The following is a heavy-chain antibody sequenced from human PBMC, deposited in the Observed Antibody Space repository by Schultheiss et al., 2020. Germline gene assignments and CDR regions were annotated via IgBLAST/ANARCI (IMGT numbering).Heavy chain of an antibody. V-gene: IGHV3-66*01. J-gene: IGHJ4*02. D-gene: IGHD6-13*01. Sequence: GSLRLACAASGFTVTNNYVTWVRQVPGKGLEWVSVLNTAGNPDYADSMKGRFTISRDSSKNMFYLLMDSLTVEDTAVYYCARSIRPRADSTWFFDSWGQGTLVT. CDR2: LNTAGNP. CDR3: ARSIRPRADSTWFFDS. CDR1: GFTVTNNY.